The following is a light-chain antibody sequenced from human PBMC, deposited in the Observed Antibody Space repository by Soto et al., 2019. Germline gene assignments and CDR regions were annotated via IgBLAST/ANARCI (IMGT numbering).Light chain of an antibody. V-gene: IGKV3-11*01. CDR1: ENVRTF. CDR2: GAS. J-gene: IGKJ1*01. CDR3: QQHSHWPPWT. Sequence: EVVLTQSPATLSLSPGGRATLSCRASENVRTFVDWYQQKPGQAPRLLIHGASNRATGIPDRFSGSGSGTDFTLTISNLEPEDFAVYYCQQHSHWPPWTFGQGTKVDIK.